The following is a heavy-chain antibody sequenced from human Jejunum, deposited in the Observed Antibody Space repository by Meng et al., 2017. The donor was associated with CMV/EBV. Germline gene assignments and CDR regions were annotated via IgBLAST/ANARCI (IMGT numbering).Heavy chain of an antibody. D-gene: IGHD4-11*01. J-gene: IGHJ6*02. CDR1: FTVTSYG. CDR2: IKQDGSEK. CDR3: ARIQVYSKGHYGMDV. V-gene: IGHV3-7*01. Sequence: FTVTSYGMTGVCQAPGKGLEWVANIKQDGSEKYYVDSVKGRFTISRDNAKNSLYLQMDSLRAEDTAVYYCARIQVYSKGHYGMDVWGQGTMVTVSS.